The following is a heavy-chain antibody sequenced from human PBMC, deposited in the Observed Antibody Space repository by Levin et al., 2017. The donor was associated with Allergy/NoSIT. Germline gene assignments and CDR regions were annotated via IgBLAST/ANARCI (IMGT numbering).Heavy chain of an antibody. CDR3: ARGGGIVGARRYYGMDV. J-gene: IGHJ6*02. CDR2: MNPNSGNT. V-gene: IGHV1-8*01. Sequence: VASVKVSCKASGYTFTSYDINWVRQATGQGLEWMGWMNPNSGNTGYAQKFQGRVTMTRNTSISTAYMELSSLRSEDTAVYYCARGGGIVGARRYYGMDVWGQGTTVTVSS. D-gene: IGHD1-26*01. CDR1: GYTFTSYD.